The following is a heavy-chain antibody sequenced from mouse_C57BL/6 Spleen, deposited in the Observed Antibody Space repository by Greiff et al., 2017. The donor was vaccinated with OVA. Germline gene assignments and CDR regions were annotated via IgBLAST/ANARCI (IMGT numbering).Heavy chain of an antibody. CDR2: ISYDGSN. Sequence: EVQLQQSGPGLVKPSQSLSLTCSVTGYSITSGYYWNWIRQFPGNKLERMGYISYDGSNNYNPSPKNRISITRDTSKNQLFLKLNSVTTEDTATYYCAREESYGSRWDYFDYWGQGTTLTVSS. V-gene: IGHV3-6*01. J-gene: IGHJ2*01. CDR3: AREESYGSRWDYFDY. D-gene: IGHD1-1*01. CDR1: GYSITSGYY.